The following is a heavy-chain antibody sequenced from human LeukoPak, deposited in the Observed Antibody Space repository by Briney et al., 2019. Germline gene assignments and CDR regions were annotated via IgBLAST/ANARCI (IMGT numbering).Heavy chain of an antibody. CDR1: GFTFSSYG. CDR2: ISYDGSNK. V-gene: IGHV3-30*18. Sequence: GGSLRLSCAASGFTFSSYGMPWVRQAPGKGLEWVAVISYDGSNKYYADSVKGRFTISRDNSKNTLNLQVNSLRPEDTAVYYCAKDYIYMIPGIAMVTSYFDYWGQGTLVTVSS. J-gene: IGHJ4*02. D-gene: IGHD5-18*01. CDR3: AKDYIYMIPGIAMVTSYFDY.